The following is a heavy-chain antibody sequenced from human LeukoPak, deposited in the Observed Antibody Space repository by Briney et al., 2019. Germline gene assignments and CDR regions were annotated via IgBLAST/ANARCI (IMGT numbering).Heavy chain of an antibody. CDR2: MNPNSGNT. D-gene: IGHD3-10*02. V-gene: IGHV1-8*01. CDR3: ARKYNVRGWYYYYYMDV. J-gene: IGHJ6*03. CDR1: GYTFTSYD. Sequence: GASAKVSCKASGYTFTSYDINWVRQATGQGLEWMGWMNPNSGNTGYAQKFQGRVTMTRNTSISTAYLELSSLRSEDTAVYYCARKYNVRGWYYYYYMDVWGKGTTVTVSS.